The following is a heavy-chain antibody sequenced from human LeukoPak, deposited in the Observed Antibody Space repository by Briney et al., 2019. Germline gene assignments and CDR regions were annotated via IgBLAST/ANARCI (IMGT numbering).Heavy chain of an antibody. J-gene: IGHJ4*02. CDR1: GYTFTTYA. CDR3: ARATRGRSSSRYYFDY. Sequence: GASVKVSCKASGYTFTTYAMIWVRQATGQGLEWMGWMNPNSGNTGYAQKFQGRVTMTRNTSISTAYMELSSLRSEDTAVYYCARATRGRSSSRYYFDYWGQGTLVTVS. CDR2: MNPNSGNT. V-gene: IGHV1-8*02. D-gene: IGHD6-13*01.